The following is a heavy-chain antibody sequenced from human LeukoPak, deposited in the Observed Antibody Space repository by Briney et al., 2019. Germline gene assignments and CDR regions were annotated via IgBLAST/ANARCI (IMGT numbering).Heavy chain of an antibody. CDR2: INPNSGGT. CDR1: GYTFTGYY. D-gene: IGHD6-13*01. J-gene: IGHJ6*02. CDR3: ARGDQLANYYFYGMDV. V-gene: IGHV1-2*02. Sequence: GASVKVSCKASGYTFTGYYMHWVRQAPGQGLEWMGWINPNSGGTNYAQKFQGRVTMTRDTSISTAYMELRSLRPDDTAVYYCARGDQLANYYFYGMDVWGQGTTVTVSS.